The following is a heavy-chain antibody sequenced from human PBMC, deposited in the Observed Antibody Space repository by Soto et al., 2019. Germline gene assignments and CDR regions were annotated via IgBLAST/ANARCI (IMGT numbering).Heavy chain of an antibody. CDR2: IRSKGHDYAT. Sequence: PGGSLRLSCAASGFAFSGSAMYWVRQASGKGPEWVGRIRSKGHDYATEYAASVKGRFTISRDDSKNTAYLQMNSLQTEDTAVYYCTIARFSYDYSGMLRFDPWGQGTLVTVSS. D-gene: IGHD3-16*01. CDR3: TIARFSYDYSGMLRFDP. V-gene: IGHV3-73*01. J-gene: IGHJ5*02. CDR1: GFAFSGSA.